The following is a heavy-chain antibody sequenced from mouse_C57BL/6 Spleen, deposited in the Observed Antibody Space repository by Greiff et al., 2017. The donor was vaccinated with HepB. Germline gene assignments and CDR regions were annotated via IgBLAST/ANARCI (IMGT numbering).Heavy chain of an antibody. J-gene: IGHJ2*01. CDR1: GYTFTSYW. V-gene: IGHV1-69*01. CDR3: ARREGGGYYFDY. CDR2: IDPSDSYT. Sequence: QVQLQQPGAELVMPGASVKLSCKASGYTFTSYWMHWVKQRPGQGLEWIGEIDPSDSYTNYNQKFKGKSTLTVDKSSSTACMQLSSLTSEDSAVYYCARREGGGYYFDYWGQGTTLTVSS.